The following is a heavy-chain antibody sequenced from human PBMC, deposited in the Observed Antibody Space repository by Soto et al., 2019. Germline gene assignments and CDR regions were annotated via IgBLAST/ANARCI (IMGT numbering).Heavy chain of an antibody. CDR2: LYSGST. J-gene: IGHJ4*02. CDR3: ARRGSGHTFDY. V-gene: IGHV4-39*02. Sequence: QLQLQESGPGLVKPSETLSLTCAVTGASITRGGFHWGWIGQSPGQGLEWIGSLYSGSTYYNPSLKSRVAISADTSKNDFSLRLTSVTAADTAVYYCARRGSGHTFDYWGQGTLVTVSS. D-gene: IGHD3-10*01. CDR1: GASITRGGFH.